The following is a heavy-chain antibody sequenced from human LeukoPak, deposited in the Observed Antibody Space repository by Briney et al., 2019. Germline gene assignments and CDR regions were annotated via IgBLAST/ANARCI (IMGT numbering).Heavy chain of an antibody. CDR2: IYYSGNT. CDR3: ARLYSSSGYYYYGMDL. V-gene: IGHV4-59*01. CDR1: GGSISTYY. Sequence: SETLSLTCTVSGGSISTYYWSWIRQPPGKGLEWIGYIYYSGNTIYNSSLKSRVTISVDKSKNQFSLKLSSVTAADTAVYYCARLYSSSGYYYYGMDLWGQGTTVTVSS. D-gene: IGHD6-6*01. J-gene: IGHJ6*02.